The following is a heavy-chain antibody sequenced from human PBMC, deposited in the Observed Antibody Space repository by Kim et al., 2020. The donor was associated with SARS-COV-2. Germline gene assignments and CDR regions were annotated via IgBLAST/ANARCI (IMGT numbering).Heavy chain of an antibody. V-gene: IGHV1-3*01. Sequence: ASVKVSCKASGYTFTSYAMHWVRQAPGQRLEWMGWINAGNGNTKYSQKFQGRVTITRDTSASTAYMELSSLRSEDTAVYYCARDRVRGYDSSGYNDYWGQGTLVTVSS. CDR2: INAGNGNT. D-gene: IGHD3-22*01. CDR3: ARDRVRGYDSSGYNDY. J-gene: IGHJ4*02. CDR1: GYTFTSYA.